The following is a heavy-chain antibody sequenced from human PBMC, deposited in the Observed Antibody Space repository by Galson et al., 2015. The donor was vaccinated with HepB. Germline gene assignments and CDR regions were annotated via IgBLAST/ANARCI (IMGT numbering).Heavy chain of an antibody. CDR1: GYTFTTYT. V-gene: IGHV1-18*01. D-gene: IGHD2/OR15-2a*01. CDR3: ARDRRENVVYLLINYYAMAV. Sequence: SVKVSCKASGYTFTTYTISWVRQVPGQGLEWMGRINTYSDSTIYARNFQGRVTITADKSTSTVYMKLSSLRHEDTAVYYCARDRRENVVYLLINYYAMAVWGQGTRVTVSS. J-gene: IGHJ6*02. CDR2: INTYSDST.